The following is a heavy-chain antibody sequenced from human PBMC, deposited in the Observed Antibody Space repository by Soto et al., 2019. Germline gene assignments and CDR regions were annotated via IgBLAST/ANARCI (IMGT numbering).Heavy chain of an antibody. CDR3: VRDGTKTLRDWFDP. J-gene: IGHJ5*02. CDR2: IYATGTT. Sequence: PSETLSLTCTVSGASISGFYWSWIRKSAGKGLEWIGRIYATGTTDYNPSLKSRVMMSVDTSKKQFSLKLRSVTAADTAVYYCVRDGTKTLRDWFDPWGQGTLVT. CDR1: GASISGFY. D-gene: IGHD1-1*01. V-gene: IGHV4-4*07.